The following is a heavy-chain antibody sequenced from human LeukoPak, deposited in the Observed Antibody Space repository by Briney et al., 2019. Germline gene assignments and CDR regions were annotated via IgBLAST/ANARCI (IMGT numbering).Heavy chain of an antibody. J-gene: IGHJ5*01. V-gene: IGHV4-34*01. CDR3: ARGRRVLLWFGEPSNWFDS. CDR1: GGSFRGYY. D-gene: IGHD3-10*01. Sequence: KASETLSLTCAVYGGSFRGYYLSWIRQPPGKGLEWIGEINHSGSTNYNPSLKSRVTISVDTSKNQFSLKLSSVTAAATAVYYCARGRRVLLWFGEPSNWFDSWGQGTLVTVSS. CDR2: INHSGST.